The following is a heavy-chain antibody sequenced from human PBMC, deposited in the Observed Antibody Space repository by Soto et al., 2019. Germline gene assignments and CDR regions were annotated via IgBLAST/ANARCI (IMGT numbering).Heavy chain of an antibody. D-gene: IGHD2-2*01. Sequence: SVKVSCKASVGTFSSYAISWVRQAPGQGLEWMGGIIPIFGTANYAQKFQGRVTITADESTSTAYMELSSLRSEDTAVYYCARGSAAPRMWDIVLVPAAQQHQNWFDPWGQGTLVTVSS. V-gene: IGHV1-69*13. CDR3: ARGSAAPRMWDIVLVPAAQQHQNWFDP. CDR2: IIPIFGTA. CDR1: VGTFSSYA. J-gene: IGHJ5*02.